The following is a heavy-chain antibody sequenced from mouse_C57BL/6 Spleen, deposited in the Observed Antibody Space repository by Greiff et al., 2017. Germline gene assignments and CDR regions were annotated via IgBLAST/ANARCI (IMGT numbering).Heavy chain of an antibody. J-gene: IGHJ3*01. Sequence: VKLVESGPGLVQPSQSLSITCTVSGFSLTSYGVHWVRQSPGKGLEWLGVIWRGGSTDYNAAVMSRLSITKDNSKSQVFFKMNSLPADDTAIYYCAKNWGDGFAYWGQGTLVTVSA. CDR2: IWRGGST. D-gene: IGHD3-3*01. CDR3: AKNWGDGFAY. V-gene: IGHV2-5*01. CDR1: GFSLTSYG.